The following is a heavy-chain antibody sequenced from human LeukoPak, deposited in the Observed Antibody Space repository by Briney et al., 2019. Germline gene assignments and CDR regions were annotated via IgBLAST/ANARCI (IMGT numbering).Heavy chain of an antibody. D-gene: IGHD3-16*01. CDR2: ISSSSSYI. CDR1: GFTFSSYS. J-gene: IGHJ3*02. Sequence: GGSLRLSCAASGFTFSSYSMNWVRQAPGKGLEWVSSISSSSSYIYYADSVKGRFTISRDNAKNSLYLQMNSLRAEDTAVYYCAKVGGWIWGAFDIWGQGTMVTVSS. V-gene: IGHV3-21*04. CDR3: AKVGGWIWGAFDI.